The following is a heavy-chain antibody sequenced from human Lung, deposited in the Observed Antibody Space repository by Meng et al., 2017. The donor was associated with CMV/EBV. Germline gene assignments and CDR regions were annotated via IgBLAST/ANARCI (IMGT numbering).Heavy chain of an antibody. CDR3: ARAMGRYCTNGVCSNYYYYYGMDV. CDR2: ISSSSSYI. CDR1: GFTFSSYS. D-gene: IGHD2-8*01. Sequence: SCAASGFTFSSYSMNWVRQAPGKGLEWVSSISSSSSYIYYADSVKGRFTISRDNAKNSLYLQMNSLRAEDTAVYYCARAMGRYCTNGVCSNYYYYYGMDVWXQGTXVTVSS. J-gene: IGHJ6*02. V-gene: IGHV3-21*01.